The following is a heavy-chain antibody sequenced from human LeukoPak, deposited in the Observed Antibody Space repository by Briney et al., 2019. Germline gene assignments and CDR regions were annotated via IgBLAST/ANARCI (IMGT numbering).Heavy chain of an antibody. V-gene: IGHV3-23*01. Sequence: PGGSLRLSCAASGFTFSSYAMSWVRQAPGKGLEWVSAISGSGGSTYYADSVKGRFTISRDNSKNTLYLQMNSLRAEDTAVYYCAKIYYGSGSYLLDYWGPGTLVTVSS. CDR3: AKIYYGSGSYLLDY. D-gene: IGHD3-10*01. CDR2: ISGSGGST. CDR1: GFTFSSYA. J-gene: IGHJ4*02.